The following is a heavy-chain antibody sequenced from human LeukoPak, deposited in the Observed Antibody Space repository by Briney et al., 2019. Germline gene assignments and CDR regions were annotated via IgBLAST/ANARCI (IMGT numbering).Heavy chain of an antibody. D-gene: IGHD3-10*01. J-gene: IGHJ4*02. Sequence: SSYAMSWVRQAPGKGLEWIGSIYYSGSTYYNPPLKSRVSISVDTSKNQFSLRLTSVTAADTAVYYCARHVTMVPEFDSWGQGTLVTVSS. CDR2: IYYSGST. V-gene: IGHV4-39*01. CDR3: ARHVTMVPEFDS. CDR1: SSYA.